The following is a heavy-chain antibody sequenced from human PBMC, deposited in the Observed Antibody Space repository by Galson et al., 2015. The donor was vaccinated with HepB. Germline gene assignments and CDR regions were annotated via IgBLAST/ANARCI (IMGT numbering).Heavy chain of an antibody. J-gene: IGHJ3*02. CDR2: ISGSGGST. D-gene: IGHD4-17*01. CDR3: AGYGDYVVNAFDI. Sequence: SLRLSCAASGFTFSSYAMSWVRQAPGKGLEWVSAISGSGGSTYYADSVKGRFTISRDNSKNTLYLQMNSLRAEDTAVYYCAGYGDYVVNAFDIWGQGTMVTVSS. CDR1: GFTFSSYA. V-gene: IGHV3-23*01.